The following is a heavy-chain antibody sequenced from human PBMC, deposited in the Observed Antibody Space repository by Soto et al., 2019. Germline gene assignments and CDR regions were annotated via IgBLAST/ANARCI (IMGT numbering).Heavy chain of an antibody. CDR2: ISYDGSNK. CDR3: AKDLKYGVEGTIFVFVTIHYYYYGLDV. CDR1: GFTFSSYG. J-gene: IGHJ6*02. Sequence: PGGSLRLSCAASGFTFSSYGMHWVRQAPGKGLEWVAVISYDGSNKYYADSVKGRFTISRDNSKNTLYLQMNSLRAEDTAVYYCAKDLKYGVEGTIFVFVTIHYYYYGLDVWSQGTTVTVSS. D-gene: IGHD3-3*01. V-gene: IGHV3-30*18.